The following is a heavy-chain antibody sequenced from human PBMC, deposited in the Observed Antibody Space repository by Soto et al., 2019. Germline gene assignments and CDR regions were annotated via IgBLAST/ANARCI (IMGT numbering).Heavy chain of an antibody. CDR3: ARHTPAISISDH. V-gene: IGHV4-39*01. J-gene: IGHJ4*02. CDR2: IYYSGST. Sequence: LQTQSLTSTVAGGSIISSSYYWGWNRQPPGKGLEWIGSIYYSGSTYYNPSLKSRVTISVDTSKNQFSLKLSSVTAADTAVYYCARHTPAISISDHWGQGTLVTVSS. D-gene: IGHD2-15*01. CDR1: GGSIISSSYY.